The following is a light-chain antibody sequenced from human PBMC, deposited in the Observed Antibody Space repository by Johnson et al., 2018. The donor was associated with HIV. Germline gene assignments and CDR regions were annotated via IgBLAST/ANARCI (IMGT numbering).Light chain of an antibody. CDR1: SSNIGNSY. J-gene: IGLJ1*01. Sequence: QPVLTQPPSVSAAPGQKVTISCSGSSSNIGNSYVSWYQQLPGTAPKLLIYDNNKRPSGIPDRFSGSKSGTSATLGITGLQTGDEADYYCGTWDSSLRVGFFGTDQGHRP. CDR3: GTWDSSLRVGF. CDR2: DNN. V-gene: IGLV1-51*01.